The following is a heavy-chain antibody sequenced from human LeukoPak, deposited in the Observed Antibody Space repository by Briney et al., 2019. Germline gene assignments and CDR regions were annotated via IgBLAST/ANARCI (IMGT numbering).Heavy chain of an antibody. CDR1: GFTFSNSW. Sequence: GGSLRLSCAASGFTFSNSWMSWVRQAPGKGLEWVANIKRDGSEKYYVDSVKGRFTISRDNTKSSLFLQMNSLRADDTAVYYCEGSAGYWGQGTLVTVPS. CDR2: IKRDGSEK. V-gene: IGHV3-7*01. J-gene: IGHJ4*02. CDR3: EGSAGY.